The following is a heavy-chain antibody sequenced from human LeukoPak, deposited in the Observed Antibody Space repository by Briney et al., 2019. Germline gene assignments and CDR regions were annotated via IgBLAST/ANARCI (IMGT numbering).Heavy chain of an antibody. CDR1: GGTFSSYA. J-gene: IGHJ4*02. D-gene: IGHD3-22*01. V-gene: IGHV1-69*04. CDR3: ARGYYDSSGYCHFDY. Sequence: SVKVSCKASGGTFSSYAISWVRQAPGQGLEWMGRIIPILGIANYAQKFQGRVTITADKSTSTAYMELSSLRSEDTAVYYCARGYYDSSGYCHFDYWGQGTLVTVSS. CDR2: IIPILGIA.